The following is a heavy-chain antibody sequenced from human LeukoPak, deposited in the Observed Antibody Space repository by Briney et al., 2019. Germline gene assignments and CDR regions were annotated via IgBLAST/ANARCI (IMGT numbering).Heavy chain of an antibody. Sequence: ASLKVSCKASGYTFTGYYMHWVRQAPGQGLEWMGWINPNSGGTNYAQKFQGRVTMTRDTSISTAYMELSRLRSDDTAVYYCAREEDDSRGTSDYWGQGTLVTVFS. CDR2: INPNSGGT. D-gene: IGHD3-22*01. J-gene: IGHJ4*02. CDR1: GYTFTGYY. CDR3: AREEDDSRGTSDY. V-gene: IGHV1-2*02.